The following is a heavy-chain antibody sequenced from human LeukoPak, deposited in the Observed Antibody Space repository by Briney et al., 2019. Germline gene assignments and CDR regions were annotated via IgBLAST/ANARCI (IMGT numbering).Heavy chain of an antibody. Sequence: SETLSLTCTVSGGSISSYYWSWIRQPPGTGLEWIGYIYYSGSTNYNPSLKSRVTISVDTSKNQFSLKLSSVTAADTAVYYCARVKLRFSGFDPWGQGTLVTVSS. D-gene: IGHD3-3*01. J-gene: IGHJ5*02. CDR1: GGSISSYY. CDR3: ARVKLRFSGFDP. V-gene: IGHV4-59*01. CDR2: IYYSGST.